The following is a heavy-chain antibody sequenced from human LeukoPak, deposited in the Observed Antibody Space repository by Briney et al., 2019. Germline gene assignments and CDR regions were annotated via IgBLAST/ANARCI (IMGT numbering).Heavy chain of an antibody. CDR3: ARDRASRGYYDSSGDAFDI. V-gene: IGHV3-21*01. CDR2: ISSSSNYI. Sequence: GGSLRPSCAASGFTFSSYSMNWVRQAPGKGLEWVSSISSSSNYIYNADSVKGRFTISRDNAKNSLYLQMNSLRAEDTAVYYCARDRASRGYYDSSGDAFDIWGQGTMVTVSS. CDR1: GFTFSSYS. D-gene: IGHD3-22*01. J-gene: IGHJ3*02.